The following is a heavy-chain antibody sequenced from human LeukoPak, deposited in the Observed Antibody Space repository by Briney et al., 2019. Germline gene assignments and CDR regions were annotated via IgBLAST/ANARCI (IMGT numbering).Heavy chain of an antibody. Sequence: SETLTLTCTVSGGSISSYYWSWIRQPAGKGLEWIGRIYTSGNTNYNPSLKSRVTISVDTSKNQFSLKLSSVTAADTAVYYCARGSVVVVAALAGWFDPWGQGTLVTVSS. J-gene: IGHJ5*02. D-gene: IGHD2-15*01. V-gene: IGHV4-4*07. CDR3: ARGSVVVVAALAGWFDP. CDR2: IYTSGNT. CDR1: GGSISSYY.